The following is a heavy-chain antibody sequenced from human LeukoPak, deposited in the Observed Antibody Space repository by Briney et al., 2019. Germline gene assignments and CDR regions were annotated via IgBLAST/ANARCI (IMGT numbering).Heavy chain of an antibody. CDR1: GGSISSYY. J-gene: IGHJ4*02. V-gene: IGHV4-59*01. CDR2: IYYSRST. CDR3: ASSSSAAGIFDY. D-gene: IGHD6-6*01. Sequence: SETLSLTRTVSGGSISSYYWSWIRQPPGKGLEWIGYIYYSRSTNYNPSLKSRVTISVDTSKNQFSLKLSSVTAADTAVYYCASSSSAAGIFDYWGQGTLVTVSS.